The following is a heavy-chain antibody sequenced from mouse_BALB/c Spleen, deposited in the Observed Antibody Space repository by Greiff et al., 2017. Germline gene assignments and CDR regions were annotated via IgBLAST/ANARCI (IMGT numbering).Heavy chain of an antibody. V-gene: IGHV5-4*02. J-gene: IGHJ3*01. CDR3: AREDDSFAY. CDR1: GFTFSDYY. CDR2: ISDGGSYT. D-gene: IGHD2-4*01. Sequence: EVKLVESGGGLVKPGGSLKLSCAASGFTFSDYYMYWVRQTPEKRLEWVATISDGGSYTYYPDSVKGRFTISRDNAKNNLYLQMSSLKSEDTAMYYYAREDDSFAYWGQGTLVTVSA.